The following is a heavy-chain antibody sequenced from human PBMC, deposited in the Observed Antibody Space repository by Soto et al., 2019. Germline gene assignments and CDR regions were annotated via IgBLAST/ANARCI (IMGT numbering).Heavy chain of an antibody. J-gene: IGHJ5*02. CDR1: GGTFSSYA. Sequence: QVPLVQSGAEVKKPGSSVKVSCKASGGTFSSYAISWVRQAPGQGLEWMGGIIPIFGTANYAQKFQGRVTITADESTSTAYMELSSLRSEDTAVYYCARAQLYYDFWSGKNWFDPWGQGTLVTVSS. V-gene: IGHV1-69*01. CDR2: IIPIFGTA. D-gene: IGHD3-3*01. CDR3: ARAQLYYDFWSGKNWFDP.